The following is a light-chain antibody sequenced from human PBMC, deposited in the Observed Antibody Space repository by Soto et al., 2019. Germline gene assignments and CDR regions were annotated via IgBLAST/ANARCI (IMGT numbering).Light chain of an antibody. J-gene: IGKJ2*01. CDR3: QQYKNWPPVT. Sequence: EIVMTQSPATLSVSPGGRATLSCRASQSVSSNLAWYQQKPGQAPRLLIYGASTRATGIPARFSGSGSGTEFTFTISSLQSEDFAVYYCQQYKNWPPVTFGQGTKLESK. CDR1: QSVSSN. V-gene: IGKV3-15*01. CDR2: GAS.